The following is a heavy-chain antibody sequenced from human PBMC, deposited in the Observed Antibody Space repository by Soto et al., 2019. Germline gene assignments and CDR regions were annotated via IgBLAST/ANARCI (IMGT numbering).Heavy chain of an antibody. J-gene: IGHJ3*02. Sequence: QLHLVQSGAVVKKPGASVTVSCSASGYPVTAYYMHWVRQAPGRGLEWMGGINPATGAAKYTQTFQGRVHMTRETSTSTVFMELGGLTSEDTAVFSCARGGGVGVAGSAAFDMWGQGTLVTVSS. CDR1: GYPVTAYY. V-gene: IGHV1-2*02. D-gene: IGHD3-3*01. CDR3: ARGGGVGVAGSAAFDM. CDR2: INPATGAA.